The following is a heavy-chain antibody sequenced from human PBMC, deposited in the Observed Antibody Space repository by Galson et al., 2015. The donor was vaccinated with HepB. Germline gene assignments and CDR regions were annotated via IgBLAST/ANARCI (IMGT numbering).Heavy chain of an antibody. D-gene: IGHD3-10*01. CDR2: ISYDGSNK. Sequence: SLRLSCAASGFTFSSYAMHWVRQAPGKGLEWVAVISYDGSNKYYADSVKGRFTISRDNSKNTLYLQMNSLRAEDTAVYYCARDLGAGEVRGVLSDAFDIWGQGTMVTVSS. CDR1: GFTFSSYA. J-gene: IGHJ3*02. CDR3: ARDLGAGEVRGVLSDAFDI. V-gene: IGHV3-30*04.